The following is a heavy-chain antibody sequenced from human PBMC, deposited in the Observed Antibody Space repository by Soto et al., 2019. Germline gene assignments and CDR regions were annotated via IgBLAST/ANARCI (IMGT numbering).Heavy chain of an antibody. CDR1: GYTFSTYP. D-gene: IGHD6-13*01. Sequence: QVQLVQSGAEVKKPGASVKVSCKTSGYTFSTYPISWVRQAPGQGLEWVGWISTYNGKTNYGQTFQGRVTITTDTSASTAYMNLRNLRSDDTAVYYCARDRVEAALGTFDQWGQGTLVTVSS. J-gene: IGHJ4*02. V-gene: IGHV1-18*01. CDR3: ARDRVEAALGTFDQ. CDR2: ISTYNGKT.